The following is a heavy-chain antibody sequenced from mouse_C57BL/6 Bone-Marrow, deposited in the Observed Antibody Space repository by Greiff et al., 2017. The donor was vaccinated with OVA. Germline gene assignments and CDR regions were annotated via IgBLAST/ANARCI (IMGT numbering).Heavy chain of an antibody. J-gene: IGHJ3*01. CDR2: ISSGGSYT. V-gene: IGHV5-6*02. D-gene: IGHD2-4*01. CDR3: ARYDYGPFAY. CDR1: GFTFSSYG. Sequence: DVKLVESGGDLVKPGGSLKLSCAASGFTFSSYGMSWVRQTPDKRLEWVATISSGGSYTYYPDSVKGRFTISRDNAKNTLYLQMSMLKSEDTAMYYCARYDYGPFAYWGQGTLVTVSA.